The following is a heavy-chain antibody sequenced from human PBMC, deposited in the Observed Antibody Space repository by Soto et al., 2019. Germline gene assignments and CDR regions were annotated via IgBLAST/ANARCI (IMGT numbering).Heavy chain of an antibody. CDR2: IDPSDSQT. J-gene: IGHJ4*02. V-gene: IGHV5-10-1*01. CDR3: ARDPGYDSSGYFVDY. Sequence: GASLKLSCKGSGYSFAGYWITWVRQMPGKGLEWMGRIDPSDSQTYYSPSFRGHVTISPDTSKNQFSLKLSSVTAADTAVYYCARDPGYDSSGYFVDYWGQGILVTVSS. CDR1: GYSFAGYW. D-gene: IGHD3-22*01.